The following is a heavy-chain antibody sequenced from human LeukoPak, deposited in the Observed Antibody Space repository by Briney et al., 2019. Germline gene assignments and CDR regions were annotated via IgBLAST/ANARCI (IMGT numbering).Heavy chain of an antibody. CDR1: GYTFTGYH. V-gene: IGHV1-2*06. Sequence: ASVKVSCKASGYTFTGYHIHWVRQAPGQGLEWMGRINPYSGDTNFEQKFQGRVTMTRDTSITTAYMDLSSLTPDDTAVYFCARDQGSLTRSWYTGYWGQGTQVTVSS. CDR3: ARDQGSLTRSWYTGY. D-gene: IGHD6-13*01. J-gene: IGHJ4*02. CDR2: INPYSGDT.